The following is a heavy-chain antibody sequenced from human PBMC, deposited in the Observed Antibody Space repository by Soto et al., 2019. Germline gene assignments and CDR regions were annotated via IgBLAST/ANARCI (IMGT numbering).Heavy chain of an antibody. CDR1: GGSISSSNW. D-gene: IGHD3-22*01. CDR2: ICHSGST. V-gene: IGHV4-4*02. J-gene: IGHJ1*01. CDR3: ARGGTDSSGYYWGYFQH. Sequence: QVQLQESGPGLVKPSGTLSLTCAVSGGSISSSNWWSWVRQPPGKGLDWIGEICHSGSTNYNPSLKSRVTISLDKSKNEFSLKLSSVTAADTAVYYCARGGTDSSGYYWGYFQHWGQGTLVTVSS.